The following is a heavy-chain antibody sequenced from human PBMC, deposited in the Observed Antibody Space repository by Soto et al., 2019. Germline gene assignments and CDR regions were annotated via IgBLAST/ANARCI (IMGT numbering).Heavy chain of an antibody. Sequence: SVKVSCKASGGTFSSYAISWVRQAPGQGLEWMGGIIPIFGTANYAQKFQGRVTITADESTSTAYMELSSLRSEDTAVYYCARLVLVPAATIPNWFDPWGQGTLVTVSS. CDR1: GGTFSSYA. J-gene: IGHJ5*02. CDR2: IIPIFGTA. CDR3: ARLVLVPAATIPNWFDP. V-gene: IGHV1-69*13. D-gene: IGHD2-2*01.